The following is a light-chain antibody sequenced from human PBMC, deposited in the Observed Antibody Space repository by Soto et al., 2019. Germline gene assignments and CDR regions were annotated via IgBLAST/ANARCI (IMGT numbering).Light chain of an antibody. J-gene: IGLJ2*01. CDR1: STDVGGYDY. V-gene: IGLV2-14*03. CDR3: SSYTSTYTLI. CDR2: DVS. Sequence: QSALTQSASVSGSLGQSISISCTGTSTDVGGYDYVSWYQQHPGKAPRLMIYDVSNRPSGVSNRFSGSKSGNTASLTISGLQAEDEADYFCSSYTSTYTLIFGGGTTHRP.